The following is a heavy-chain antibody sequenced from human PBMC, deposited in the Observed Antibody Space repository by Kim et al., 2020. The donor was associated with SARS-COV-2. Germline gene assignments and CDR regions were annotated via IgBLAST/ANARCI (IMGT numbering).Heavy chain of an antibody. D-gene: IGHD2-15*01. V-gene: IGHV1-18*01. J-gene: IGHJ6*02. CDR3: ARDGARYCSGGSCYWVLKDYYYYGMDV. CDR2: ISAYNGNT. CDR1: GYTFTSYG. Sequence: ASVKVSCKASGYTFTSYGISWVRQAPGQGLEWMGWISAYNGNTNYAQKLQGRVTMTTDTSTSTAYMELRSLRSDDTAVYYCARDGARYCSGGSCYWVLKDYYYYGMDVWGQGTTVTVSS.